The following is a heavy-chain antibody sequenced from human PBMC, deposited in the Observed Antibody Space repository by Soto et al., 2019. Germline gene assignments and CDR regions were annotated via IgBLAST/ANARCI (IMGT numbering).Heavy chain of an antibody. D-gene: IGHD3-9*01. CDR1: GFTFSSYS. J-gene: IGHJ4*02. V-gene: IGHV3-21*01. CDR3: ARDRLRYFDWYPSPPAE. CDR2: ISSSSSYI. Sequence: LRLSCAASGFTFSSYSMNWVRQAPGKGLEWASSISSSSSYIYYADSVKGRFTISRDNAKNSLYLQMNSLRAEDTAVYYCARDRLRYFDWYPSPPAEWGQGTLVTVSS.